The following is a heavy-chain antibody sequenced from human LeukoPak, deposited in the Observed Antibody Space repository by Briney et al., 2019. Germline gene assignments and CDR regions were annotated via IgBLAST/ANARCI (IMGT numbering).Heavy chain of an antibody. J-gene: IGHJ5*02. Sequence: SETLSLTRTVSGASISSYYWSWLRQPAGKGLECLGRIYTSGSTSYNPSLKSRVTMSVDTSKNQFSLKLSSVTAADTAVYYCARDTGYGGNFNWFDPWGQGTLVTVSS. CDR1: GASISSYY. CDR3: ARDTGYGGNFNWFDP. D-gene: IGHD4-23*01. CDR2: IYTSGST. V-gene: IGHV4-4*07.